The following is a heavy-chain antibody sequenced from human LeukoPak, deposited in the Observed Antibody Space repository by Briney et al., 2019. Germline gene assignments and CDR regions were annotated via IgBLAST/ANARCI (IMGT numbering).Heavy chain of an antibody. J-gene: IGHJ5*02. D-gene: IGHD3-10*01. CDR2: ISYDGSNK. CDR1: GFTFNTYA. Sequence: GGSLRLSCAASGFTFNTYAMSWVRQAPGKGLEWVAVISYDGSNKYYADSVKGRFSISRDNSKNTLYLQMNSLRAEDTAVYYCARVDGWFGGFDPWGQGTLVTVSS. V-gene: IGHV3-30-3*01. CDR3: ARVDGWFGGFDP.